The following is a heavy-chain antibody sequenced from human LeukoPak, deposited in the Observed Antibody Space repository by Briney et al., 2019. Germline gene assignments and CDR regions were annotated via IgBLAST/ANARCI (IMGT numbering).Heavy chain of an antibody. CDR2: IKQDGSEK. V-gene: IGHV3-7*03. Sequence: GGSLRLSCAASGFTFSSYWMSWVRQASGKGLEWVANIKQDGSEKYYVDSVKGRFTISRDNAKNSLYLQMNSLRAEDTAVYYCARASVVRGVIIEYYFDYWGQGTPVTVSS. CDR3: ARASVVRGVIIEYYFDY. J-gene: IGHJ4*02. CDR1: GFTFSSYW. D-gene: IGHD3-10*01.